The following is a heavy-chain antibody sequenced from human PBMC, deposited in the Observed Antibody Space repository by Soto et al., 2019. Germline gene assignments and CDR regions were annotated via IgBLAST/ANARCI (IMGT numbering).Heavy chain of an antibody. J-gene: IGHJ5*02. CDR3: SKDVSGGSSGWYLYNWFDP. CDR1: GFTFSSYA. D-gene: IGHD6-19*01. CDR2: ISGSGGST. Sequence: GGSLRLSCAASGFTFSSYAMSWVRQAPGKGLEWVSAISGSGGSTYYADTVKGRFTISRDNYKNTQYLQMNSLSSEDMAVYYCSKDVSGGSSGWYLYNWFDPWGQGTLVTVSS. V-gene: IGHV3-23*01.